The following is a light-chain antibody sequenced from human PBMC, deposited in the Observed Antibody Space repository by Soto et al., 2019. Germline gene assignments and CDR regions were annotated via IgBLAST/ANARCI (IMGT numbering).Light chain of an antibody. J-gene: IGLJ3*02. CDR2: EGS. V-gene: IGLV2-23*01. Sequence: QSALTQPASVSGSPGQSITISCTGTSSDVGSYNLVSWYQQHPGKAPKLIIYEGSKRPSGVSNRFSGSKSGNTASLTISGLQAEDEADYYCCSYAGSSTGVFGGGTKLTVL. CDR1: SSDVGSYNL. CDR3: CSYAGSSTGV.